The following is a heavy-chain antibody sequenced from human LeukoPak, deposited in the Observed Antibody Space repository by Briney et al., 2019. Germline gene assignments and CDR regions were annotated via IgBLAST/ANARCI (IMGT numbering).Heavy chain of an antibody. J-gene: IGHJ6*02. Sequence: PGGSLRLSCAASGFTFSDYYMTWIRQAPGKGLEWVSGISDNGGSTYYADSVEGRFTISRDNSKNTLYLQMNSLRVEDTAVYYCAKGDYYDTTDLDVWGQGTTVTVS. CDR1: GFTFSDYY. D-gene: IGHD3-22*01. V-gene: IGHV3-23*01. CDR2: ISDNGGST. CDR3: AKGDYYDTTDLDV.